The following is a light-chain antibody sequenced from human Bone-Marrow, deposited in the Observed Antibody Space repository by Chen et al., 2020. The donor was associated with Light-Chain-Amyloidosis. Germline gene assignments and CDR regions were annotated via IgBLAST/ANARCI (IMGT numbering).Light chain of an antibody. Sequence: NFMLTQPHSVSESPGKTGIISCTRSSGSIATNYVQWYQQRPGSSPTTVIYEDDQRLSGVPVRFSGSIDRSSNSASLTISGLKPEDEADYDCQSYQGSSQGVFGGGTKLTVL. J-gene: IGLJ3*02. CDR2: EDD. CDR3: QSYQGSSQGV. V-gene: IGLV6-57*01. CDR1: SGSIATNY.